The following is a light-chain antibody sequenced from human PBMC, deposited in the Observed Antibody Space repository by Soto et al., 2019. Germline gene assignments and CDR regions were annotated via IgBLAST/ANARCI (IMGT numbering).Light chain of an antibody. Sequence: EIVMTQSPATLSVSPGDRATLSCRASENIYNNFAWYQQKPGQTPSLLIYGGSTRATGVPARFRGSGSGTEFTLTISSLQSDDSAVYYCQHYTYWPFTFGQGTKLEIK. CDR1: ENIYNN. V-gene: IGKV3D-15*01. CDR2: GGS. J-gene: IGKJ2*01. CDR3: QHYTYWPFT.